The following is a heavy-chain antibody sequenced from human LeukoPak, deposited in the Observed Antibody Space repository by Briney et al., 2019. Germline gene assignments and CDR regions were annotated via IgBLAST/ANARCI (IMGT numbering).Heavy chain of an antibody. J-gene: IGHJ4*02. CDR1: GFTFSSYS. V-gene: IGHV3-7*01. CDR2: IKQDGSEK. CDR3: ARDPEYYFDY. Sequence: SGGSLRLSCAASGFTFSSYSMNWVRQAPGKGLEWVANIKQDGSEKYYVDSVKGRFTISRDNAKNSLYLQMNSLRAEDTAVYYCARDPEYYFDYWGQGTLVTVSS. D-gene: IGHD1-14*01.